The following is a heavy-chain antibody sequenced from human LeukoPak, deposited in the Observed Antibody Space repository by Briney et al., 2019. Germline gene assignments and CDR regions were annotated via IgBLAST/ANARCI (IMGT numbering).Heavy chain of an antibody. CDR1: GFTFSSYA. V-gene: IGHV3-23*01. CDR3: AKVGILSGIFSDY. J-gene: IGHJ4*02. D-gene: IGHD3-3*01. Sequence: GGSLRLSCAASGFTFSSYAMSWLRQAPGKGLEGVSAISGSGGSTDYADSVKGRFTISRDNSKNTLYLQMNSLRAEDTAVYYCAKVGILSGIFSDYWGQGTLVTVSS. CDR2: ISGSGGST.